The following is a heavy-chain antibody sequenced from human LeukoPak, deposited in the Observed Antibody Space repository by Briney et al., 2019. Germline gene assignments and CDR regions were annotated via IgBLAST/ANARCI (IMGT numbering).Heavy chain of an antibody. CDR3: ARGRNVGWQHRQYYYYYYMDV. CDR1: GGSFSGYY. V-gene: IGHV4-34*01. J-gene: IGHJ6*03. Sequence: PSETLSLTCAVYGGSFSGYYWSWIRQPPGKGLEWIGEINHSGSTNYNPSLKSRVTISVDTSKIQFSLKLSSVTAADTAVYYCARGRNVGWQHRQYYYYYYMDVWGKGTTVTISS. CDR2: INHSGST. D-gene: IGHD5-24*01.